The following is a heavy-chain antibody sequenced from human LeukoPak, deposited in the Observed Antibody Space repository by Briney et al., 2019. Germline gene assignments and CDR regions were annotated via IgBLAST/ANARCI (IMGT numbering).Heavy chain of an antibody. CDR1: GFTPSSNY. Sequence: PGGSLRPSCAPSGFTPSSNYMSWVRETPGRGLGWVSVISRTGGTYYADSVKGRFTISRDNSNFALYLQMNSLRAEDTAVYYCARSLGFCSSSNCQECLQHWGQGTPVTVSS. CDR2: ISRTGGT. CDR3: ARSLGFCSSSNCQECLQH. J-gene: IGHJ1*01. V-gene: IGHV3-53*01. D-gene: IGHD2-2*01.